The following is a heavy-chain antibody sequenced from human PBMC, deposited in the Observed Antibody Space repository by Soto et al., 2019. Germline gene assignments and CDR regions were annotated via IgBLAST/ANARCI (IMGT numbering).Heavy chain of an antibody. V-gene: IGHV3-53*04. J-gene: IGHJ6*03. Sequence: PGGSLRLSCAASGFTVSSNYMSWVRQAPGKGLEWVSVIYSGGSTYYADSVKGRFTISRHNSKNTLYLQMNSLRAEDTAVYYCARDLRFLEWPQRVDYYYMDVWGKGTTVTVSS. CDR2: IYSGGST. D-gene: IGHD3-3*01. CDR1: GFTVSSNY. CDR3: ARDLRFLEWPQRVDYYYMDV.